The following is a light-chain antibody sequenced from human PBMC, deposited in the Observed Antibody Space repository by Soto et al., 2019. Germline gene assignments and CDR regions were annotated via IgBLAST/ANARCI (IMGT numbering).Light chain of an antibody. CDR1: QSIAYY. CDR3: QQSSNSPMYT. V-gene: IGKV1-39*01. Sequence: DIQMTQSPSSLSASVGDRVTITCRASQSIAYYVNWFQQKPGKAPKLLIYAASSLQSGVPSRFXGSGSRTDFTLTISSLQPEDFATYYCQQSSNSPMYTFGQGT. CDR2: AAS. J-gene: IGKJ2*01.